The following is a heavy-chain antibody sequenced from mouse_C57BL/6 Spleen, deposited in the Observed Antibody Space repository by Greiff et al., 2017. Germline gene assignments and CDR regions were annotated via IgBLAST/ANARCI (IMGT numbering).Heavy chain of an antibody. J-gene: IGHJ4*01. CDR3: SAYYTNYDAMDY. Sequence: QVQLQQPGAELVKPGASVKLSCKASGYTFTSYWMHWVKQRPGQGLEWIGMIPPNSGSTNYNEKFKSKATLTVDKSSSTAYMQLSSLTSEDSAVYYCSAYYTNYDAMDYWGQGTSVTVSS. CDR2: IPPNSGST. CDR1: GYTFTSYW. V-gene: IGHV1-64*01. D-gene: IGHD2-5*01.